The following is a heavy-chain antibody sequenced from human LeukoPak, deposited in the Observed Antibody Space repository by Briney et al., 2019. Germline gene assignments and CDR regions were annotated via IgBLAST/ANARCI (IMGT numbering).Heavy chain of an antibody. J-gene: IGHJ4*02. CDR2: IYSGGST. CDR1: GFTVSSNY. CDR3: ARVVSHYGDYEALDY. Sequence: AGGSLRLSCAASGFTVSSNYMSWVCQAPGKGLEWVSLIYSGGSTYYADSVKGRFTISRDNSKNTLYLQMNSLRAEDTAVYYCARVVSHYGDYEALDYWGQGTLVTVSS. D-gene: IGHD4-17*01. V-gene: IGHV3-53*01.